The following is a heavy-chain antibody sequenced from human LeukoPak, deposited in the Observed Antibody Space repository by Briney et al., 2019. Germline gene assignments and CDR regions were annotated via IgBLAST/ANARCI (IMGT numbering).Heavy chain of an antibody. Sequence: KPSETLSLTCAVYGGSFSGYYWSWIRQPPGKGLEWIGEINHSGSTNYNPSLKSRVTISVDTSKNQFSLKLSSVTAADTAVYYCARASSHYDYWGQGTLVTVSS. CDR2: INHSGST. CDR1: GGSFSGYY. V-gene: IGHV4-34*01. J-gene: IGHJ4*02. CDR3: ARASSHYDY. D-gene: IGHD6-13*01.